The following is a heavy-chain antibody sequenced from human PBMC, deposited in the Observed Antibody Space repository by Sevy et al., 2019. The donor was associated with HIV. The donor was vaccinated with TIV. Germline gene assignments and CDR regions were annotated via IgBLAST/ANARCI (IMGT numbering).Heavy chain of an antibody. D-gene: IGHD1-26*01. Sequence: GSLRLSCAASGFTFSSFGMYWARQAPGEGLEWVAIIWYDGKNALYADSVKGRFTISRDNSKNTLYLQMNSLRAEDTAVYYCARDLEEWELRYLGYWGQGTLVTVSS. J-gene: IGHJ4*02. CDR3: ARDLEEWELRYLGY. CDR1: GFTFSSFG. V-gene: IGHV3-33*01. CDR2: IWYDGKNA.